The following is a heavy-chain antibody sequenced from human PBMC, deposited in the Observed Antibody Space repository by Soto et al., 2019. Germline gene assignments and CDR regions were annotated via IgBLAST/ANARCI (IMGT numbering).Heavy chain of an antibody. D-gene: IGHD3-16*01. CDR2: IYYSGST. CDR1: GGSISSSSYY. J-gene: IGHJ5*02. Sequence: SETLSLTCTVSGGSISSSSYYWGWIRQPPGKGLEWIGSIYYSGSTYYNPSLKSRVTISVDTSKNQFSLRLSSVTAADTAVYYCARPGGPAEWPYPPEYNWFDPWGQGTLVTVSS. CDR3: ARPGGPAEWPYPPEYNWFDP. V-gene: IGHV4-39*01.